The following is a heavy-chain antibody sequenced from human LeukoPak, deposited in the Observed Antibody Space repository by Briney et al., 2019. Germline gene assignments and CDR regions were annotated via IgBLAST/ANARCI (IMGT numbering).Heavy chain of an antibody. CDR1: GFTFSSYS. V-gene: IGHV3-21*01. D-gene: IGHD6-6*01. J-gene: IGHJ4*02. CDR3: ARSQPRSSSGFDY. CDR2: ISSSSSYI. Sequence: GGSLRLSCAASGFTFSSYSMNWVRQAPGKGLEWVSSISSSSSYIYYADSVKGRFTISRDNAKNSLYLQMNSLRAEDTAVYYCARSQPRSSSGFDYWGQGTLVTVSS.